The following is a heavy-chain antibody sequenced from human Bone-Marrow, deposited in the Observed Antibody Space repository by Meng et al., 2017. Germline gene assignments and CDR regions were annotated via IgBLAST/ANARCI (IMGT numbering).Heavy chain of an antibody. CDR3: ARGAPSYYYDSSSLDY. D-gene: IGHD3-22*01. CDR2: IYSGGST. Sequence: GESLKISCAASGFTFSCYAMSWVRQAPGKGLEWVSVIYSGGSTYYADSVKGRFTISRDNSKNTLYLQMNSLRAEDTAVYYCARGAPSYYYDSSSLDYWGQGTLVTVSS. CDR1: GFTFSCYA. V-gene: IGHV3-53*01. J-gene: IGHJ4*02.